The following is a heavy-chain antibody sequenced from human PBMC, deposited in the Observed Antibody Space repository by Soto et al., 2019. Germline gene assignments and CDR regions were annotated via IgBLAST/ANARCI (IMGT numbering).Heavy chain of an antibody. CDR3: VQGYSSGWTGD. J-gene: IGHJ4*02. V-gene: IGHV1-3*01. D-gene: IGHD6-19*01. CDR1: GYTFTSYA. Sequence: QVQLVQSGAEVKKPGASVKVSCKASGYTFTSYAMHWVRQAPGQRLEWMGWINAGNGNTKYSQKFQGRVTITRDTSASTAYMKLSSLRSEDTAVYYCVQGYSSGWTGDWGQGTLVTVSS. CDR2: INAGNGNT.